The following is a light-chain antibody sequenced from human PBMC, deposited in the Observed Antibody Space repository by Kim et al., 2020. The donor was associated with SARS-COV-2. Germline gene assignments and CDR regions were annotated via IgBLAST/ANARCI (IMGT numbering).Light chain of an antibody. CDR1: SSNIGEGYD. J-gene: IGLJ1*01. V-gene: IGLV1-40*01. Sequence: VTISCTGSSSNIGEGYDVHWYQQLPGTAPKLLIYGNTNRPSGVPDRFSGSKSGTSASLAITGLQAEDEADYYCQSYDSSLSSPYVFGTGTKVTVL. CDR2: GNT. CDR3: QSYDSSLSSPYV.